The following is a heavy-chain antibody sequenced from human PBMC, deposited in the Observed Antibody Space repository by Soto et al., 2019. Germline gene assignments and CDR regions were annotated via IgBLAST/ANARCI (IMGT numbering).Heavy chain of an antibody. V-gene: IGHV4-30-2*01. CDR3: ARGRGYCSSNSGFRYYFDY. CDR2: IYHSGST. CDR1: GGSISSGGYS. Sequence: SETLSLTCAVSGGSISSGGYSWSWIRQPPGKGLEWIGYIYHSGSTYYNPSLKSRVTISVDRSKNQLSLKLSSLTAADTAVYYCARGRGYCSSNSGFRYYFDYRGQGTLVTVSS. J-gene: IGHJ4*02. D-gene: IGHD2-2*01.